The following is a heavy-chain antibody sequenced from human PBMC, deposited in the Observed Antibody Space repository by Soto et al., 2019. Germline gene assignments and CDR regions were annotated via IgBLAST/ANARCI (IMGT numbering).Heavy chain of an antibody. J-gene: IGHJ4*02. CDR3: ARGPSQYYYERRNRWVYYFDY. D-gene: IGHD3-22*01. V-gene: IGHV4-34*01. Sequence: SETLSLTCAVYGGSFSGYYWSWIRQPPGKGLEWIGEINHSGSTNYNPSLKSRVTISVDTSRNQFSLKLSSVTAADTAVYYCARGPSQYYYERRNRWVYYFDYWGQGTLVTVSS. CDR1: GGSFSGYY. CDR2: INHSGST.